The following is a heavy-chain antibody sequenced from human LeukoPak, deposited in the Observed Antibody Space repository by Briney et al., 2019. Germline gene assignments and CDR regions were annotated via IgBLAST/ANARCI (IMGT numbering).Heavy chain of an antibody. CDR2: IYSGGST. CDR3: ARDSPKGPFDY. J-gene: IGHJ4*02. V-gene: IGHV3-53*01. CDR1: GFTVSSNY. Sequence: GGSLRLSCAASGFTVSSNYMSWVRQAPGKGLEWVSVIYSGGSTCYADSVKGRFTISRDNSKNTLYLQMNSLRAEDTAVYYCARDSPKGPFDYWGQGTLVTVSS.